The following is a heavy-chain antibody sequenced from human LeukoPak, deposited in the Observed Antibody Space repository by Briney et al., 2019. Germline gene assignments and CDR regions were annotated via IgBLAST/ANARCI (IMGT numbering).Heavy chain of an antibody. CDR3: ARVLYYDSSGYYSYYFDY. Sequence: GASVNVSCTASGGTFSSYAISWVRQAPGQGLEWMGWISAYNGNTNYAQKLQGRVTMTTDTSTSTAYMELRSLRSDDTAVYYCARVLYYDSSGYYSYYFDYWGQGTLVTVSS. CDR2: ISAYNGNT. J-gene: IGHJ4*02. V-gene: IGHV1-18*01. D-gene: IGHD3-22*01. CDR1: GGTFSSYA.